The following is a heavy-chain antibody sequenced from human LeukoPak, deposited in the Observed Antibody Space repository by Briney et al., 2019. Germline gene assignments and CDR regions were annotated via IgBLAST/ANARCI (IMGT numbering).Heavy chain of an antibody. J-gene: IGHJ6*03. V-gene: IGHV1-69*05. CDR1: GGTFISYA. CDR3: ARVGNSYGSNYYYYMDV. CDR2: IIPIFGTA. Sequence: SVKVSCKASGGTFISYAISWVRQAPGQGLEWMGGIIPIFGTANYAQKFQGRVTITTDESTSTAYMELSSLRSEDTAVYYCARVGNSYGSNYYYYMDVWGKGTTVTVSS. D-gene: IGHD5-18*01.